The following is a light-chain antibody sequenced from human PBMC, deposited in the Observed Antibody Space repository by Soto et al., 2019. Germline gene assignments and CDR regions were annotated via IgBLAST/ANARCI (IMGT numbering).Light chain of an antibody. Sequence: QSVLTQPPSASGTPGQRVTISCSGSSSNIGSNTVNWYQQLPGTAPKLLIYSNNQRPSGVPDRFSGSKSGTSASLAISGLQSEDEDDYYCAAWDDSLMRVFGGGTKLTVL. CDR2: SNN. CDR3: AAWDDSLMRV. J-gene: IGLJ3*02. V-gene: IGLV1-44*01. CDR1: SSNIGSNT.